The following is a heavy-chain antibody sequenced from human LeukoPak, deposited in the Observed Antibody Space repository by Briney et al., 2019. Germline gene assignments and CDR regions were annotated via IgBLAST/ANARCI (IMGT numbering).Heavy chain of an antibody. CDR3: AKLGSKGAAAVLDYMDV. J-gene: IGHJ6*03. CDR1: GFTFSTFT. Sequence: GGSLRLSCAASGFTFSTFTMNWVRQAPGKGLEWVSSITSSSSFIYYADSVRGRFTISRDNAKNSLYLQMNSLRAEDTAVYYCAKLGSKGAAAVLDYMDVWGKGTTVTVSS. CDR2: ITSSSSFI. V-gene: IGHV3-21*01. D-gene: IGHD6-13*01.